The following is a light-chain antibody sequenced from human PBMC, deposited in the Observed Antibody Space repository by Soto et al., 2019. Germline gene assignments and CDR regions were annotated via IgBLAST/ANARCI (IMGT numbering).Light chain of an antibody. CDR1: SSDITNYNS. J-gene: IGLJ3*02. CDR3: CSYAGSSSL. Sequence: QSALTQPRSVSESPGQSVTISCTGTSSDITNYNSVSWFQQHPGKAPKLMIYDVNKRPSGVPDRFSGSKSGNTASLTISGLQAEDEADYHCCSYAGSSSLFGGGTQLTVL. CDR2: DVN. V-gene: IGLV2-11*01.